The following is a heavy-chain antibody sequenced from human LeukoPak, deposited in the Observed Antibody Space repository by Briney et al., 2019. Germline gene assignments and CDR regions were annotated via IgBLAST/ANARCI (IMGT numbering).Heavy chain of an antibody. CDR1: GGSISSGGYY. CDR3: ARVRDYYDSSGYGSNDAFDI. Sequence: PSQTLSLTCTVSGGSISSGGYYWSWIRQHPGKGLEWIGYIYYSGSTYYNPSLKSRVTISVDTSKNQFSLKLSSVTAADTAVYYCARVRDYYDSSGYGSNDAFDIWGQGTMVTVSS. J-gene: IGHJ3*02. CDR2: IYYSGST. V-gene: IGHV4-31*03. D-gene: IGHD3-22*01.